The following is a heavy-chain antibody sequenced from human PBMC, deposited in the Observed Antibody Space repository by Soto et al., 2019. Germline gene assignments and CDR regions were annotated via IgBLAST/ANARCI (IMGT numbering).Heavy chain of an antibody. Sequence: QVQLVESGGGVVQPGRSLRLSCAASGFPFSSYAMHWVRQAPGKGLEWVAVISYDGSNKYYADSVKDRFTISRDNSKNTLYMQMNSVRAEDTAVYYCARATGYSYGYGEYQESGMDVWGQGTTVTVSS. CDR1: GFPFSSYA. D-gene: IGHD5-18*01. CDR3: ARATGYSYGYGEYQESGMDV. V-gene: IGHV3-30-3*01. CDR2: ISYDGSNK. J-gene: IGHJ6*02.